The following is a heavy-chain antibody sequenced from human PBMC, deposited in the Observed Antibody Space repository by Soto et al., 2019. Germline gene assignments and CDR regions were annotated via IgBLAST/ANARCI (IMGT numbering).Heavy chain of an antibody. Sequence: QVQLQESGPGLVKPSQTLSLTCTVSGGSISSGGYYWSWIRQHPGKGLEWIGYIYYSGSTYYNPSLKSRVXXSXDXXKNQFSLKLSSVTAADTAVYYCARGSVAGTSLFDYWGQGTLVTVSS. CDR1: GGSISSGGYY. J-gene: IGHJ4*02. CDR2: IYYSGST. CDR3: ARGSVAGTSLFDY. V-gene: IGHV4-31*03. D-gene: IGHD6-19*01.